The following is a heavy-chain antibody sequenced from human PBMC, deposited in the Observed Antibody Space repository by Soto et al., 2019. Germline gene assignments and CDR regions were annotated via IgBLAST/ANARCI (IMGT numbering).Heavy chain of an antibody. Sequence: SVKVSCKTSGGMFSNFAFTWVRQAPGQGLEWMGGFIPLFGPANYARKFQGRLTIIADESAGIVNMELSSLTAADTAVYFCARGGGSSSSIDYWGQGTLVTVAS. CDR1: GGMFSNFA. V-gene: IGHV1-69*13. CDR2: FIPLFGPA. CDR3: ARGGGSSSSIDY. D-gene: IGHD6-6*01. J-gene: IGHJ4*02.